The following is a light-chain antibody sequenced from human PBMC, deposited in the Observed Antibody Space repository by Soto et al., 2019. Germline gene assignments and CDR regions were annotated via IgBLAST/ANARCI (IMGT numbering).Light chain of an antibody. CDR3: QQYNSYPWT. J-gene: IGKJ1*01. CDR2: KAS. V-gene: IGKV1-5*03. CDR1: ESISTW. Sequence: DIQMTQSPSTLSASVGDRVTITCRASESISTWLAWYQQKPREAPNLLIYKASNFPSGVPSRFSGSGSGTEFTLTISSLQPDDFATYYCQQYNSYPWTFGQGTTVEIK.